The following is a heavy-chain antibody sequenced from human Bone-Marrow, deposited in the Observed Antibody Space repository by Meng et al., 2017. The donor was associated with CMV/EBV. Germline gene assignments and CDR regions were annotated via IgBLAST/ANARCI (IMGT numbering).Heavy chain of an antibody. J-gene: IGHJ6*02. Sequence: SVKVSCKASGGTFSSYAISWVRQAPGQGLEWIGGIIPILGIANYAQKFQGRVTITADKSTSTAYMELSSLRSEDTAVYYCASSRRGYSGYDTYYYGMDGWGQGTTVTVSS. CDR2: IIPILGIA. CDR1: GGTFSSYA. D-gene: IGHD5-12*01. V-gene: IGHV1-69*10. CDR3: ASSRRGYSGYDTYYYGMDG.